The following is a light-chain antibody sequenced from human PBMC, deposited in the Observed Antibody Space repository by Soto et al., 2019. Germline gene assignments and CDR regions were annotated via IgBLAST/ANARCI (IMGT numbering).Light chain of an antibody. CDR2: RNN. J-gene: IGLJ2*01. CDR1: SSNIGSNY. V-gene: IGLV1-47*01. Sequence: QSVLTQPPSASGTPGQRVTISCSGSSSNIGSNYVYWYQQLPGTAPKLLIYRNNQRPSGVPDRFSGSKSGTSASLAISGLRCEDEADYYCAAWDDSLSGVVFGGGTKLPVL. CDR3: AAWDDSLSGVV.